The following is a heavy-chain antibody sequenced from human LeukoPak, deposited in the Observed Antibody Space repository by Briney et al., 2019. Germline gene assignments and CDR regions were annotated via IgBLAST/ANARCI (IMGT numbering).Heavy chain of an antibody. D-gene: IGHD2-2*01. CDR1: GFTFDDYA. J-gene: IGHJ6*02. CDR3: AKAYCSSTSCPGFRYHYYGMDV. V-gene: IGHV3-9*01. CDR2: ISWNSGSI. Sequence: GRSLRPSCAASGFTFDDYAMHWVRQAPGKGLEWVSGISWNSGSIGYAVSVKGRFTISRDNAKNSLYLQMNSLRAEDTALYYCAKAYCSSTSCPGFRYHYYGMDVWGQGTTVTVSS.